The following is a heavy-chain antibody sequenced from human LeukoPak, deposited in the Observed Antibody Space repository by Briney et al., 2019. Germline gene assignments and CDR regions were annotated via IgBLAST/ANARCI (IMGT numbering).Heavy chain of an antibody. CDR2: INPNTGDT. D-gene: IGHD2-15*01. J-gene: IGHJ4*02. Sequence: ASVKVSCKASGYTFTGYYMHWVRQAPGQGLEWMGWINPNTGDTNYAQKFHGRVTMTRDTSISTAYMELSRLRSDDTAVYYCARDERCSGTSCYSSFDYRGQGTLVTVSS. CDR1: GYTFTGYY. CDR3: ARDERCSGTSCYSSFDY. V-gene: IGHV1-2*02.